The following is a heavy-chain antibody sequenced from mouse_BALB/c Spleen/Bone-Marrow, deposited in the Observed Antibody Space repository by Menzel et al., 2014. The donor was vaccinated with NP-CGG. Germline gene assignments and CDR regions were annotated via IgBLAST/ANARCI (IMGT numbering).Heavy chain of an antibody. Sequence: VQLQQSGPELEKPGASVKISCKASGYSFTGYNMNWVKQNNGKSLEWIGNIDPYYGGISYSQKFKGKATLTVDKSSNTAYMQLKSLTSEDSAIYYCAISIEYRPLVYWGQGTLVTVSA. D-gene: IGHD2-14*01. J-gene: IGHJ3*01. CDR2: IDPYYGGI. CDR1: GYSFTGYN. CDR3: AISIEYRPLVY. V-gene: IGHV1-39*01.